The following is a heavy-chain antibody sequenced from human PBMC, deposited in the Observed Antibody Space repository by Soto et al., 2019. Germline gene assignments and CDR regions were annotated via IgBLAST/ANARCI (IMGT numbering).Heavy chain of an antibody. Sequence: GGSLRLSCAASGFTFSSYGMHWVRQAPGKGLEWVAVIWYDGSNKYYADSVKGRFTISRDNSKNTLYLQMNSLRAEDTAVYYCAGARMERRYYYYYYMDVWGKGTTVTVSS. CDR1: GFTFSSYG. V-gene: IGHV3-33*01. J-gene: IGHJ6*03. CDR3: AGARMERRYYYYYYMDV. D-gene: IGHD1-1*01. CDR2: IWYDGSNK.